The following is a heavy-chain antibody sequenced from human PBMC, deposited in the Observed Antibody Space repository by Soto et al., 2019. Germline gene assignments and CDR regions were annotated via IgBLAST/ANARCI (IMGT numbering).Heavy chain of an antibody. D-gene: IGHD2-21*01. CDR2: ISGGGTTT. Sequence: EVHLLESGGGLVQPGGSLRLSCAASGFTFSNYAMSWVRQAPGKGLEWVSAISGGGTTTFYADSVKGRFTIARDYSNNTRYLQMNSLRAAYTAVYDCTRAGYGYCGGDCYSSCDYWGQGTLVTVSS. V-gene: IGHV3-23*01. CDR1: GFTFSNYA. J-gene: IGHJ4*02. CDR3: TRAGYGYCGGDCYSSCDY.